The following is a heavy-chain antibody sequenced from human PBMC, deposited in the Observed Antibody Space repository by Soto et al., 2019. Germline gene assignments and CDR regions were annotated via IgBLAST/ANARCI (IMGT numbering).Heavy chain of an antibody. J-gene: IGHJ4*02. CDR3: MRVPSYFPGYY. CDR2: ISAYNGDT. V-gene: IGHV1-18*01. D-gene: IGHD3-9*01. CDR1: NYVFTDYG. Sequence: QVQLVQSGGDVKKPGASVKVSCKASNYVFTDYGISWVRQAPGQGLEWMGWISAYNGDTIYNQNLQGRVTITSDTSTSTAYMELRSLTFDDPSMYYCMRVPSYFPGYYWGQGTLVAVSS.